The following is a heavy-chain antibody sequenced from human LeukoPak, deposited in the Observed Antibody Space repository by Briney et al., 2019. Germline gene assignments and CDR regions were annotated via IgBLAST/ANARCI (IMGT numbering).Heavy chain of an antibody. CDR3: ASSHTVAESNWFDP. D-gene: IGHD4-11*01. V-gene: IGHV1-69*05. CDR1: GGTFSSYA. CDR2: IIPIFGTA. J-gene: IGHJ5*02. Sequence: SVKVSCKASGGTFSSYAISWVRQAPGQGLEWMGRIIPIFGTANYAQKFQGRDTITTDESTSTAYMELSSLRSEDTAVYYCASSHTVAESNWFDPWGQGTLVTVSS.